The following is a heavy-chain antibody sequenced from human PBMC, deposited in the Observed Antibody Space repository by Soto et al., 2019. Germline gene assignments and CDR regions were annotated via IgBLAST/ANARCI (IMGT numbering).Heavy chain of an antibody. J-gene: IGHJ4*02. Sequence: GGSLRLSCAASGFTFSSYWMSWVRQAPGKGLEWVANIKQDGSEKYYVDSVKGRFTISRDNAKNSLYLQMNSLRAEDTAVYYCARDPRRIVGITDYWGQGTLVTVSS. CDR2: IKQDGSEK. V-gene: IGHV3-7*01. D-gene: IGHD1-20*01. CDR3: ARDPRRIVGITDY. CDR1: GFTFSSYW.